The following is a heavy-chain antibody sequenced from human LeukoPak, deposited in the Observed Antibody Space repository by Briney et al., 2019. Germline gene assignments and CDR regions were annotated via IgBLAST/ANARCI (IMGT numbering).Heavy chain of an antibody. CDR2: INPNTGGT. D-gene: IGHD1-26*01. CDR1: GYTFSGDY. Sequence: ASVKVSCKASGYTFSGDYVHRVRQAPGQGLEWMGRINPNTGGTSYAQKFQGRVTMTRDTSISTAYMELSRVTSDDTAVYFCARDRNLYSGSFASWGQGTLVTVSS. J-gene: IGHJ4*02. CDR3: ARDRNLYSGSFAS. V-gene: IGHV1-2*06.